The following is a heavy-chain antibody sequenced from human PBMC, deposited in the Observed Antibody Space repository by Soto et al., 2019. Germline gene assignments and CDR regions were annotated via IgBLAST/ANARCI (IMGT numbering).Heavy chain of an antibody. D-gene: IGHD4-17*01. CDR1: GFTFSSYA. J-gene: IGHJ4*02. CDR2: ISGSGGST. Sequence: GGSLRLSWAAPGFTFSSYAMSWVRQAPGKGLEWVSAISGSGGSTYYADSVKGRFTISRDNSKITLYLQMNSLRAEDTAVYYCAKDGTHYGDYGFDYWGQGTLVTVSS. CDR3: AKDGTHYGDYGFDY. V-gene: IGHV3-23*01.